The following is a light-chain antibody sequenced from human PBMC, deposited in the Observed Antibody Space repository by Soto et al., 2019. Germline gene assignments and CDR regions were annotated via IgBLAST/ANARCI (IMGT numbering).Light chain of an antibody. CDR2: SSS. V-gene: IGLV1-44*01. J-gene: IGLJ1*01. CDR3: AAWDDSFNGDV. Sequence: QSARAQPPAAPATPGKRVTISCFRSYSNIGSSTVNWYQQLPGTAPKLLIYSSSERPSGVPYRFSGSKSGTSASLAISGLPSEDEADYYCAAWDDSFNGDVYGTGTKVTVL. CDR1: YSNIGSST.